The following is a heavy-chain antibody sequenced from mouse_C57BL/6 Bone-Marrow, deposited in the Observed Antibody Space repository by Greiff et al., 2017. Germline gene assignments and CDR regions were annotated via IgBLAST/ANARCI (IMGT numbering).Heavy chain of an antibody. D-gene: IGHD2-3*01. J-gene: IGHJ4*01. CDR1: GYTFTSYC. CDR2: IDPSDSYT. V-gene: IGHV1-50*01. Sequence: VQLQQPGAELVKPGASVKLSCKASGYTFTSYCMQWVKQRPGQGLEWIGEIDPSDSYTNYNQKFKGKATLTVDTSSSTAYMQLSSLTSEDSAVYYCARDGYYYDIDYWGQGTTVTVSS. CDR3: ARDGYYYDIDY.